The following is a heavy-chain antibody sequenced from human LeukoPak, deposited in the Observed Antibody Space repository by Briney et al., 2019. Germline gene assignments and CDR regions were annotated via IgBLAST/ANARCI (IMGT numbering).Heavy chain of an antibody. CDR2: IWYDGTNK. CDR1: GFTFSTYG. J-gene: IGHJ4*02. CDR3: ARSTATAGIFDY. Sequence: GGSLRLSCAASGFTFSTYGMHWVRQAPGKGLEWVAIIWYDGTNKYYGDSVKGRFTISRDNSKNTLYLQMNSLRAEDKAVYYCARSTATAGIFDYWGRGTLVTVSS. V-gene: IGHV3-33*01. D-gene: IGHD6-13*01.